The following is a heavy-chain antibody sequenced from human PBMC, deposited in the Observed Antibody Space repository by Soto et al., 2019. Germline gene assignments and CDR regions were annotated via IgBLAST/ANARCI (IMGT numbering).Heavy chain of an antibody. D-gene: IGHD6-19*01. CDR2: ISYDGSNK. CDR3: AKPSPQAVAGLYYFDY. Sequence: QVQLVESGGGVVQPGRSLRLSCAASGFTFSSYGMHWVRKAPGKGLEWVAVISYDGSNKYYADSVKGRFTISRDNSKNTLYLQMNSLRAEDTAVYYCAKPSPQAVAGLYYFDYWGQGTLVTVSS. J-gene: IGHJ4*02. V-gene: IGHV3-30*18. CDR1: GFTFSSYG.